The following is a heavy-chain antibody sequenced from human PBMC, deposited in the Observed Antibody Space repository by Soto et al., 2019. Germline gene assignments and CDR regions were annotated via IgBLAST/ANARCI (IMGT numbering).Heavy chain of an antibody. Sequence: QVQLQESGPGLVKPSQTLSLTCTVSGGSISSGGYYWSWIRQHPGKCLDWMGYIYYSGSTYYNPSLTSRVTISVDTSKNQFSLKLSSVTAADTAVYYCARDRPRYCSGGSCYSGGGAFDIWGQGTMVTVSS. CDR2: IYYSGST. CDR1: GGSISSGGYY. CDR3: ARDRPRYCSGGSCYSGGGAFDI. V-gene: IGHV4-31*03. D-gene: IGHD2-15*01. J-gene: IGHJ3*02.